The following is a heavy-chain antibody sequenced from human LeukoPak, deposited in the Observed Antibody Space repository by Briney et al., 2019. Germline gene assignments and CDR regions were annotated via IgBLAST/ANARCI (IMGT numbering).Heavy chain of an antibody. CDR1: GVSISYYY. CDR2: IYYSGNT. J-gene: IGHJ4*02. CDR3: ARSTTYYFDSSGYPVFDY. D-gene: IGHD3-22*01. V-gene: IGHV4-59*01. Sequence: PSETLSLTCTVSGVSISYYYWSWIRQPPGKGLEWIGYIYYSGNTNYNPSLKSRVTVSVDTSKSQFSLMLTSVTAADTAVYYCARSTTYYFDSSGYPVFDYWGQGTLVTVSS.